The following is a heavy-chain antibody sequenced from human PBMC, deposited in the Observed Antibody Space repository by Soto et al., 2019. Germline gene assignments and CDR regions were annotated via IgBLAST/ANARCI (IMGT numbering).Heavy chain of an antibody. D-gene: IGHD5-12*01. CDR2: IYYSGST. Sequence: PSETLSLTCTVSGGSISSGGYYWSWIRQHPGKGLEWIGYIYYSGSTYYNPSLKSRVTISVDTSKNQFSLKLSSVTAADTAVYYWARVEMATSNFDYWGQGTLVTVSS. CDR3: ARVEMATSNFDY. V-gene: IGHV4-31*03. J-gene: IGHJ4*02. CDR1: GGSISSGGYY.